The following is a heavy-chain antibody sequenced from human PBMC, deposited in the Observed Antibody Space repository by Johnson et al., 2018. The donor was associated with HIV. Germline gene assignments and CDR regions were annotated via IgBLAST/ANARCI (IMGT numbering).Heavy chain of an antibody. CDR3: ARDLGDREDEEWATDGYGFSIAYPVPGPRDVVGVFDI. Sequence: QVQLVESGGGVVQPGRSLRLSCAASGFTFTNYGMHWVRQAPGKGLEWVAVISYDGSNKYYADSVKGRFTISRDNSKTTLFLQINSLKPEDTAVYYCARDLGDREDEEWATDGYGFSIAYPVPGPRDVVGVFDIWGQGTMVTVSS. J-gene: IGHJ3*02. D-gene: IGHD3-3*01. CDR2: ISYDGSNK. V-gene: IGHV3-30*03. CDR1: GFTFTNYG.